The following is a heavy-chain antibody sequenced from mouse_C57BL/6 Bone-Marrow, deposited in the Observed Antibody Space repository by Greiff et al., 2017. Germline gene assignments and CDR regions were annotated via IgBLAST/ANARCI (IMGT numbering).Heavy chain of an antibody. J-gene: IGHJ4*01. CDR2: IYPGGGYT. Sequence: QVQLQQSGAELVRPGTSVKMSCKASGYTFTNYWIGWVKQRPGHGLEWIGDIYPGGGYTNYNAKFKGKATLTADTSSHTAYMQLSSLTSEYSAIYYCACTRRNYAMDDWGQGTSGTVSS. V-gene: IGHV1-63*02. CDR1: GYTFTNYW. CDR3: ACTRRNYAMDD.